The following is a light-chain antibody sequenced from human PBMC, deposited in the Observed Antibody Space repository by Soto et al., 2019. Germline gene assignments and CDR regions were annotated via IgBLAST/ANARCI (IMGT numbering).Light chain of an antibody. J-gene: IGLJ1*01. Sequence: QSVLTQPASVSGSPGQSITISCTGTSSDVGGYNYVSWYQQHPGKAPKLMIYEVSNRPSGVSNRFSGSKSGNTASLTISGLQAEDEADYYCSSHTNSNTVYVFGAGTKVTVL. CDR2: EVS. CDR3: SSHTNSNTVYV. CDR1: SSDVGGYNY. V-gene: IGLV2-14*01.